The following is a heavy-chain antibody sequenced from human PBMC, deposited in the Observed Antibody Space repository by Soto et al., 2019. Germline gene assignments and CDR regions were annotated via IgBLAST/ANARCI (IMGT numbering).Heavy chain of an antibody. CDR1: GFTFTSYG. D-gene: IGHD3-9*01. CDR3: ARDVGLDSDDFFAY. CDR2: IRGDGGQS. Sequence: GGSLRLSCTASGFTFTSYGMGWVRQAPGKGLQWVSTIRGDGGQSHYTDSVKGRFSISRDNSKNTVYLQMDSLRAEDTAMYFCARDVGLDSDDFFAYWGQGTQVTVSS. V-gene: IGHV3-23*01. J-gene: IGHJ4*02.